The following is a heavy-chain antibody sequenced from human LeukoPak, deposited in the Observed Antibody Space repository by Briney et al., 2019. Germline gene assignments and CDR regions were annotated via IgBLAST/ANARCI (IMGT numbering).Heavy chain of an antibody. D-gene: IGHD5-12*01. Sequence: SETLSLTCSVSGGSISSSSYYWGWIRRPPGKGLEWIASIYHSGTTHYNPSLKSRVTMSVDTSKNQFSLKLGAVTAADTAVYYCARQFHGSGYVDDLWGQGTLVTVSS. V-gene: IGHV4-39*01. CDR1: GGSISSSSYY. CDR3: ARQFHGSGYVDDL. CDR2: IYHSGTT. J-gene: IGHJ5*02.